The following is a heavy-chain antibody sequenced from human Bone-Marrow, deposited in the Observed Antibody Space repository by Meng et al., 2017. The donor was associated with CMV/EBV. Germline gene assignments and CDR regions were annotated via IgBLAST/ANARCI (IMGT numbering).Heavy chain of an antibody. Sequence: SVKVSCKASGYTFTGYYMHWVRQAPGQGLEWMGGIIPIFGTANYAQKFQGRVTITTDESTSTAYMELSSLRSEDTAVYYCASSSLLWFGESPHYYYGMDVWGQGTTVT. CDR1: GYTFTGYY. CDR3: ASSSLLWFGESPHYYYGMDV. CDR2: IIPIFGTA. J-gene: IGHJ6*01. D-gene: IGHD3-10*01. V-gene: IGHV1-69*05.